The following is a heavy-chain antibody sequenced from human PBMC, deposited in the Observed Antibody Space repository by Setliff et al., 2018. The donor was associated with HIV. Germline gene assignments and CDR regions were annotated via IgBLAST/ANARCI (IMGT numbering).Heavy chain of an antibody. J-gene: IGHJ4*02. CDR1: GYTFATDW. V-gene: IGHV5-51*01. CDR2: FYPGDSDV. D-gene: IGHD3-10*01. Sequence: GESLKISCKGSGYTFATDWIGWVRQMPGKGLEWLGIFYPGDSDVRYSPSFQGQVTFSADKSISTAYLHWSSLQASDTAIYYCARRPYFYGSGNLNFFDFWGQGTLVTVSS. CDR3: ARRPYFYGSGNLNFFDF.